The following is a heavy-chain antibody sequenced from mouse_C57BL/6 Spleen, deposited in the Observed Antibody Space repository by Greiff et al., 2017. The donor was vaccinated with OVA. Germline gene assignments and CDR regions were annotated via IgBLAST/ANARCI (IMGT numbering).Heavy chain of an antibody. CDR3: ARWLLDYFDY. V-gene: IGHV1-64*01. D-gene: IGHD2-3*01. Sequence: VQLQQSGAELVKPGASVKLSCKASGYTFTNYWMHWVKQRPGQGLEWIGMIHPNSGSTNYNEKFKSKATLTVDKSSSTAYMQLSSLTSEDSAVYYCARWLLDYFDYWGQGTTLTVSS. J-gene: IGHJ2*01. CDR1: GYTFTNYW. CDR2: IHPNSGST.